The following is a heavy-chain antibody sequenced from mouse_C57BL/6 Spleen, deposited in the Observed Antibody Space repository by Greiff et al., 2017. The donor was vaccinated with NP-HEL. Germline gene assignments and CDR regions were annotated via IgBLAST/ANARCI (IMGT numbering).Heavy chain of an antibody. CDR2: INPNNGGT. J-gene: IGHJ1*03. CDR1: GYTFTDYY. D-gene: IGHD1-1*01. CDR3: ASYYYGSSEHFDV. Sequence: EVQLQQSGPELVKPGASVKISCKASGYTFTDYYMNWVKQSHGKSLEWIGDINPNNGGTSYNQKFKGKATLTVDKSSSTAYMELRSLTSEDSAVYYCASYYYGSSEHFDVWGTRTTVTVSS. V-gene: IGHV1-26*01.